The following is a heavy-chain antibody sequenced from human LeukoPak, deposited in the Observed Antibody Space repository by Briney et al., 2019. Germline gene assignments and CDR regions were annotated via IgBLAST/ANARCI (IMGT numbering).Heavy chain of an antibody. V-gene: IGHV7-4-1*02. CDR2: INTNTGNP. CDR3: ARDGVFYDFWSGSWFDP. CDR1: GYTFTSYY. D-gene: IGHD3-3*01. J-gene: IGHJ5*02. Sequence: GASVKVSCKASGYTFTSYYMHWVRQAPGQGLEWMGWINTNTGNPTYAQGFTGRFVFSLDTSVSTAYLQISSLKAEDTAVYYCARDGVFYDFWSGSWFDPWGQGTLVTVSS.